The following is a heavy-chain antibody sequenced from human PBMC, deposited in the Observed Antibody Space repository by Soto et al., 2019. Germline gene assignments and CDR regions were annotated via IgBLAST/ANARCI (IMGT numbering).Heavy chain of an antibody. CDR3: AKGVGYGSGSPLDY. J-gene: IGHJ4*02. Sequence: SLRLSCAASGFTFDDYAMHWVRQVPGKGLEWVSGITWNSGILGYADSMKGRFTISRDNAKNSLYLQMNSLRAEDTALYYCAKGVGYGSGSPLDYWGQGTLVTVSS. D-gene: IGHD3-10*01. V-gene: IGHV3-9*01. CDR1: GFTFDDYA. CDR2: ITWNSGIL.